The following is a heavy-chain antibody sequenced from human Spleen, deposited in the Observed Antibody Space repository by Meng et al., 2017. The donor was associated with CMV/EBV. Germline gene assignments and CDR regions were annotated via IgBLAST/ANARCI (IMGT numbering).Heavy chain of an antibody. J-gene: IGHJ5*02. CDR2: ISYDGNNK. Sequence: GESLKISCAASGFSISDHSMHWVRQAPGKGLEWVAVISYDGNNKNYADSVKGRITLSRDKSKNTVYLQMNNLRPEDTAVYYCAKVPNYYDSSGYYGWFDPWGQGTLVTVSS. V-gene: IGHV3-30-3*01. CDR3: AKVPNYYDSSGYYGWFDP. D-gene: IGHD3-22*01. CDR1: GFSISDHS.